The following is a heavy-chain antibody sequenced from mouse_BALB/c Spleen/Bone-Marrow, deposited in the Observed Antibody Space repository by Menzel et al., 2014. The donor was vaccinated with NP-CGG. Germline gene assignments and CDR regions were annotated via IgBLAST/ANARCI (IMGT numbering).Heavy chain of an antibody. CDR2: INPSNGRT. V-gene: IGHV1S81*02. CDR3: ARDGNYRYAMDY. J-gene: IGHJ4*01. D-gene: IGHD2-1*01. Sequence: QVHVKQSGAELVKPGASVKLSCMASGFTFTSYWIRWVKQRPGQGPEWIGEINPSNGRTNYNEKFKSKATLTDDKSSSTAYMQLSSLTSEDSAVYYCARDGNYRYAMDYWGQGTSLTVSS. CDR1: GFTFTSYW.